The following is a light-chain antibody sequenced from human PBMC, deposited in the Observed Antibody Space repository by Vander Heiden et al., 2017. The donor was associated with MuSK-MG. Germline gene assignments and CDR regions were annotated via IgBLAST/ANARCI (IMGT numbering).Light chain of an antibody. J-gene: IGKJ1*01. CDR1: QSVSSN. CDR2: GAS. V-gene: IGKV3-15*01. CDR3: QQYKNWPPWT. Sequence: EIVMTQSPATLSVSPGERATLSCRASQSVSSNLAWYQQKPGQAPRLLIYGASTRATGIPARFSGSGYGTEFTLTISSLQSEDFAVYYCQQYKNWPPWTLGQRTKVEIK.